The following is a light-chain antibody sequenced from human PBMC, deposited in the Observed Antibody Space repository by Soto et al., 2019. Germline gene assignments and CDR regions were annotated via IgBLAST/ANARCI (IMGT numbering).Light chain of an antibody. CDR1: QTVSSSY. CDR2: GAS. Sequence: EIVLTQSPVTLSLSPGERATLSCRASQTVSSSYLAWYQQKPGQAPRLLIYGASTRATGIPARFSGSGSGTDFTLTISRLDPEDFAVYFCQQYGSSPRTFGQGTKVDIK. J-gene: IGKJ1*01. V-gene: IGKV3-20*01. CDR3: QQYGSSPRT.